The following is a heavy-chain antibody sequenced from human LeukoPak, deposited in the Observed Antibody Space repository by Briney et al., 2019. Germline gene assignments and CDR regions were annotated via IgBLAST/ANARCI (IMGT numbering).Heavy chain of an antibody. Sequence: SETLSLTCTVSGGSITTSNYYWGWLRQPPGKGLEWIGNIYYSGNNSYNPSLKSRVTIYVDTSKSHFSLKRSSVTAADPAVYYCSSNSDDPPYYYMDVCGEGTTGTVSS. J-gene: IGHJ6*03. CDR2: IYYSGNN. CDR1: GGSITTSNYY. CDR3: SSNSDDPPYYYMDV. V-gene: IGHV4-39*02. D-gene: IGHD2-2*01.